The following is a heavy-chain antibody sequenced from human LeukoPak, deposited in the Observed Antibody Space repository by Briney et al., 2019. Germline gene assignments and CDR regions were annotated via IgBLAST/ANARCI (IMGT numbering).Heavy chain of an antibody. J-gene: IGHJ5*02. Sequence: GESLKISCKGSGYRFATYWIGWVRQMPGKGLEWMGIIFPGDSDTTYSPSFQGQVTISADKSINTAYLQWSSLKAADTAVYYCARRGGVGAGRWFDPWGQGTLVTVSS. D-gene: IGHD1-26*01. CDR1: GYRFATYW. CDR2: IFPGDSDT. V-gene: IGHV5-51*01. CDR3: ARRGGVGAGRWFDP.